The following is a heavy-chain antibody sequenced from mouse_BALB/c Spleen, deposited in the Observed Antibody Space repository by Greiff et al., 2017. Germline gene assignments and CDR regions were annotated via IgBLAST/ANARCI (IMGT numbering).Heavy chain of an antibody. J-gene: IGHJ3*01. CDR1: GYTFSSYW. D-gene: IGHD2-14*01. Sequence: VQLQQSGAELMKPGASVKISCKATGYTFSSYWIEWVKQRPGHGLEWIGEILPGSGSTNYNEKFKGKATFTADTSSNTAYMQLSSLTSEDSAVYYCARWGYRYDGPYWGQGTLVTVSA. V-gene: IGHV1-9*01. CDR2: ILPGSGST. CDR3: ARWGYRYDGPY.